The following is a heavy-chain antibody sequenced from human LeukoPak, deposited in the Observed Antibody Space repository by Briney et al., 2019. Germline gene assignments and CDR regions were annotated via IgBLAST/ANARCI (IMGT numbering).Heavy chain of an antibody. Sequence: ASVKVSCKASGFTFTGHYMHWVRQAPGQGLEWMGWINANNGDTNYAQKLQGRVTMTTDTSTSTAYMELRSLRSDDTAVYYCARIFLSVVAPKRWFDPWGQGTLVTVSS. J-gene: IGHJ5*02. CDR1: GFTFTGHY. D-gene: IGHD4-23*01. CDR3: ARIFLSVVAPKRWFDP. V-gene: IGHV1-18*04. CDR2: INANNGDT.